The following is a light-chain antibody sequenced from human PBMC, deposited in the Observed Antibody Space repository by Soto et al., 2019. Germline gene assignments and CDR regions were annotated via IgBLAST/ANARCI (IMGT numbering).Light chain of an antibody. Sequence: EKVMTQSPVTLSVSPGERATLSCRASQSVNSNLAWYQQKPGQAPRLLLYGASTRATGIPARFSGSASGTEFTLTISILQSEDSAVYYFQQYNDWPLTFGGGTKVEIK. V-gene: IGKV3-15*01. J-gene: IGKJ4*01. CDR1: QSVNSN. CDR3: QQYNDWPLT. CDR2: GAS.